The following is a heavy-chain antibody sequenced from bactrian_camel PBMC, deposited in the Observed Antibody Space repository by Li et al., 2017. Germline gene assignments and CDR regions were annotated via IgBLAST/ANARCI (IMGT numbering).Heavy chain of an antibody. D-gene: IGHD1*01. CDR3: AGDPPRVDVFGQEDLRLKMSIQDFPY. CDR2: FAPDGVA. CDR1: GYLISRYS. V-gene: IGHV3S53*01. Sequence: HVQLVESGGASVQAGGSLRLSCEASGYLISRYSMGWFRQAPGKEREGIAVFAPDGVATYGDPVMGRFTISKDNAKNTLILQMNSLKVEDTAVYYCAGDPPRVDVFGQEDLRLKMSIQDFPYWGQWTQVTVS. J-gene: IGHJ4*01.